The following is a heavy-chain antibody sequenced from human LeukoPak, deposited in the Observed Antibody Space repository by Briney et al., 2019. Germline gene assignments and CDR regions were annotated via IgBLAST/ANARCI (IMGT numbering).Heavy chain of an antibody. Sequence: GGSLRLSCAASGFTSSSYAMSWVRQAPGKGLEWVSAISGSGGSTYYADSVKGRFTISRDNSKNTLYLQMNSLRAEDTAVYYCAKRVRGVISSDYWGQGTLVTVSS. CDR2: ISGSGGST. D-gene: IGHD3-10*01. CDR3: AKRVRGVISSDY. J-gene: IGHJ4*02. CDR1: GFTSSSYA. V-gene: IGHV3-23*01.